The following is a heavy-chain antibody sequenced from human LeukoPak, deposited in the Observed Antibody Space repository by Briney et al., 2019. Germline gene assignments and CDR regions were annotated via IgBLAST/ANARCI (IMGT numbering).Heavy chain of an antibody. Sequence: SETLSLTCAVYGGSFSGYYWTWIRQPPGKGLDGVGEINDRGSSNYNPSLMSRVTISVHASKNQLSLELTAVTAAHTALYYCTGIRDTATLVTGPYNWFDPRGQGNLVTDSS. CDR3: TGIRDTATLVTGPYNWFDP. J-gene: IGHJ5*02. CDR2: INDRGSS. V-gene: IGHV4-34*01. CDR1: GGSFSGYY. D-gene: IGHD5-18*01.